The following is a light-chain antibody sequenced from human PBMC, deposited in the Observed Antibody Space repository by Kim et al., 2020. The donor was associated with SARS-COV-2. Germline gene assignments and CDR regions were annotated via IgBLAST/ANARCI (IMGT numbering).Light chain of an antibody. CDR3: QQYGTSIT. V-gene: IGKV3-20*01. CDR1: QSVSSSY. J-gene: IGKJ5*01. Sequence: LSPGERATLSCRASQSVSSSYLAWYQQKPGQAPRLLIYGASSRATDIPDRFSGSGSGTDFTLTISRLEPEDFAVYYCQQYGTSITFGQGTRLEIK. CDR2: GAS.